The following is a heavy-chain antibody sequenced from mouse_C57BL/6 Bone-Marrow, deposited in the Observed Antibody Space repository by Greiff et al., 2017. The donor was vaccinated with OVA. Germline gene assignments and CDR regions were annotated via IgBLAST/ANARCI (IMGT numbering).Heavy chain of an antibody. CDR3: ARRGQDYAMDF. Sequence: QVQLQQSGAELVRPGTSVKLSCKASGYTFTSYWMHWVKQRPGQGLEWIGVIDPSDSYTNYNQKFKGKATLTVDTSSSTAYMQLSSLTSEDSAVYYCARRGQDYAMDFWGQGTSVTVSS. CDR1: GYTFTSYW. J-gene: IGHJ4*01. V-gene: IGHV1-59*01. D-gene: IGHD3-3*01. CDR2: IDPSDSYT.